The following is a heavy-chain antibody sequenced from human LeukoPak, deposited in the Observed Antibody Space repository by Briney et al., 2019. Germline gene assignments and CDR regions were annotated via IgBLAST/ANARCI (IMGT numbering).Heavy chain of an antibody. CDR2: INPNSGGT. CDR3: ARDREGYYDILTGYYGVGAFDI. J-gene: IGHJ3*02. D-gene: IGHD3-9*01. Sequence: ASVKVSCKASGYTFTGYYMHGVRQAPGQGREWMGWINPNSGGTNYAQKFQGRVTMTRDTSISTAYMELSRLRSDDTAVYYCARDREGYYDILTGYYGVGAFDIWGQGTMVTVSS. V-gene: IGHV1-2*02. CDR1: GYTFTGYY.